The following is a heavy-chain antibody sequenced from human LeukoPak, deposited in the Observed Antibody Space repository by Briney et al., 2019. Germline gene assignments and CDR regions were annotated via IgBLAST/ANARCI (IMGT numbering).Heavy chain of an antibody. J-gene: IGHJ6*02. Sequence: GASVKVSCKASGYTLTRYFIHWVRQAPGQGLEWMGWISTYNGNTNYVQRLQGRVTMTTDTSTSTAYMELRSLRSDDTAVYYCAREGENDYYFYGMDVWGQGTSVTVSS. CDR2: ISTYNGNT. D-gene: IGHD3-10*01. CDR1: GYTLTRYF. CDR3: AREGENDYYFYGMDV. V-gene: IGHV1-18*01.